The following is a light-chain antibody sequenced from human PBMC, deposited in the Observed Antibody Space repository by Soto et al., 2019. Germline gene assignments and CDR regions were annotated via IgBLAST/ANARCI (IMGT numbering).Light chain of an antibody. Sequence: QSALTQPASVSGSPGQSITISCTGSSSDVGGYNYVSWYQQHPGKAPKLMIYDVSNRPSGVSNRFSDSKSGNTASLTISGLQAEDEDDYYCSSYTSSSTKVFGGGTKLTVL. J-gene: IGLJ2*01. CDR1: SSDVGGYNY. CDR3: SSYTSSSTKV. CDR2: DVS. V-gene: IGLV2-14*01.